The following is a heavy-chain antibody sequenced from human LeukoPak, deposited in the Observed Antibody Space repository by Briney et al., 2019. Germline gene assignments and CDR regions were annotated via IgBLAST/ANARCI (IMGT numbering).Heavy chain of an antibody. CDR2: IHHSGST. D-gene: IGHD1-1*01. V-gene: IGHV4-38-2*01. Sequence: SETLSLTCAVSGYSISRGYHWGWIRQPPGKGLEWIGSIHHSGSTYYNSSLKSRVTISVDASKNQFSLKVSSVTAADTAVYYCARVNWNPDYWGQGTLVTVSS. CDR1: GYSISRGYH. CDR3: ARVNWNPDY. J-gene: IGHJ4*02.